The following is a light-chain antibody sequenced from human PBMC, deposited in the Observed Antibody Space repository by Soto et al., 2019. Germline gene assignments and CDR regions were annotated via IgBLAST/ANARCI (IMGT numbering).Light chain of an antibody. CDR3: QQYNNWPGT. Sequence: EIVLTQSPGTLSLSPGERATLSCRASQSVSSSYLAWYQQKPGQAPRLLIYGASSRATGIPTRLSGSGSGTEFTLTIDSLQSEDFAIYFCQQYNNWPGTFGGGTKVDIK. V-gene: IGKV3-15*01. CDR1: QSVSSSY. J-gene: IGKJ4*01. CDR2: GAS.